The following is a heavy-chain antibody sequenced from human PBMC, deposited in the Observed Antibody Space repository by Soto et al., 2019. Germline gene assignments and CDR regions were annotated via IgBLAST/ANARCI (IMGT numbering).Heavy chain of an antibody. Sequence: APGKGLEWVSVIYTGGTTYYADSVKGRFTISRDNSKNTLYLHMNSLRAEDTAFFFQAEDGIRYTVTVSAFLLNRSSDL. CDR3: AEDGIRYTVTVSAFLLNRSSDL. D-gene: IGHD3-9*01. J-gene: IGHJ2*01. V-gene: IGHV3-66*01. CDR2: IYTGGTT.